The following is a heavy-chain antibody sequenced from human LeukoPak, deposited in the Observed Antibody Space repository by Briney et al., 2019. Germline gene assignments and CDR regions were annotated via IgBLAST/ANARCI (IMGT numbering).Heavy chain of an antibody. CDR1: DDSIYSNKW. J-gene: IGHJ4*02. Sequence: SETLSLTCAVFDDSIYSNKWWSWVRQPPGKGLEWFGEISQTGTTYYDPSLKSRTTISIDRSKNHFSLTLTSATAADTAVYFCASHMAVAGTRGFDDWGPGTLVTVSS. CDR3: ASHMAVAGTRGFDD. CDR2: ISQTGTT. V-gene: IGHV4-4*02. D-gene: IGHD6-19*01.